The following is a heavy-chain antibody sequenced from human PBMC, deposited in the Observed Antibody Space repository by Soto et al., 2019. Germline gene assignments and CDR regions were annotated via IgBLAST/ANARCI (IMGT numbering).Heavy chain of an antibody. CDR1: GGSISIYY. D-gene: IGHD5-12*01. J-gene: IGHJ5*02. Sequence: SETLSLTCPVSGGSISIYYWSWIRQPPGNGLEWICYIYYSGTTSYHPSLKSRVTISVDRSKNQFSLKLRSVTAADTAAYYCTKEGRRLRSGTAGFDPWGQGIQVTVSS. V-gene: IGHV4-59*01. CDR2: IYYSGTT. CDR3: TKEGRRLRSGTAGFDP.